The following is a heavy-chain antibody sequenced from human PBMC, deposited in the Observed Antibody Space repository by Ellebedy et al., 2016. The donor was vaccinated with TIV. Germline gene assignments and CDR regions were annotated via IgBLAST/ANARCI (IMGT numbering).Heavy chain of an antibody. V-gene: IGHV2-5*02. J-gene: IGHJ4*02. CDR2: IYWDDDK. CDR3: AHGWIQLHFDY. Sequence: SGPTLVXPTQTLTLTCTFSGFSLSTSGTGVGWIRQPPGKALEWLVFIYWDDDKRYSPSLRSRLTIAKDTSKNQVVLTMTNMDPVDTATYYCAHGWIQLHFDYWGQGTLVTVSS. D-gene: IGHD5-18*01. CDR1: GFSLSTSGTG.